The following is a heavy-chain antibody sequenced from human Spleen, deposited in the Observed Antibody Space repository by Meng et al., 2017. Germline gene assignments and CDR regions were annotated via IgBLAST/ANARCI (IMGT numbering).Heavy chain of an antibody. CDR2: IKRNSDGGTI. CDR3: ATGAAAADH. CDR1: GLSFTDAW. D-gene: IGHD6-13*01. Sequence: GESLNISCVASGLSFTDAWMSWVRQAPGKGLEWVGRIKRNSDGGTIDYAAPVKGRFTISRDDSKNTLYLQMGSLITEDTAVYFCATGAAAADHWGQGTLVTVSS. J-gene: IGHJ4*02. V-gene: IGHV3-15*01.